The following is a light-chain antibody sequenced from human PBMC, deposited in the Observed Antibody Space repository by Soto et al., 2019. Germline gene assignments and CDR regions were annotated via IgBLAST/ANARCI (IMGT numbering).Light chain of an antibody. CDR3: SSYTHGGGEA. J-gene: IGLJ2*01. CDR1: SSDVGGYNY. V-gene: IGLV2-14*03. Sequence: QSVLAQPASVSGSPGQSITISCTGTSSDVGGYNYVSWYQQHPGKAPKLMIYDVNNRPSGVSNRFSGSKSGNAASLTISGLQAEDEADYYCSSYTHGGGEAFGGGTKVTVL. CDR2: DVN.